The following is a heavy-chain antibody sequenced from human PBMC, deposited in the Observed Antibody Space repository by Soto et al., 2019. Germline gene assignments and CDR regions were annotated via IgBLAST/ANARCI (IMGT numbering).Heavy chain of an antibody. D-gene: IGHD6-19*01. Sequence: GGSLRLSCAASGFTFSSYWMSWVRQAPGKGLEWVANIKQDGSEKYYVDSVKGRFTISRDNAKNSLYLQMNSLRAEDTAVFYCAREPIAVAGTGGNFDYWGQGTLVTVSS. J-gene: IGHJ4*02. V-gene: IGHV3-7*05. CDR1: GFTFSSYW. CDR2: IKQDGSEK. CDR3: AREPIAVAGTGGNFDY.